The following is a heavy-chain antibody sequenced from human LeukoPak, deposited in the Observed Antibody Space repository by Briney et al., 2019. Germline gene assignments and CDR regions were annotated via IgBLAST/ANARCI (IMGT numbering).Heavy chain of an antibody. Sequence: GRSLRLSCAASGFTFSGYAMHWVRQTPGKGLEWMAVISYDGSNEYYADSVKGRFTISRDNSKKTLYLQMNSLRAEDTAVYYCARASGWSQPYYLDHWGQGTLVTVSS. D-gene: IGHD6-19*01. J-gene: IGHJ4*02. V-gene: IGHV3-30-3*01. CDR1: GFTFSGYA. CDR3: ARASGWSQPYYLDH. CDR2: ISYDGSNE.